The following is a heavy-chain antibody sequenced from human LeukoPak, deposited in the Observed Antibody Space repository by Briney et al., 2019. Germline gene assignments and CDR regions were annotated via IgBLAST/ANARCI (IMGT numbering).Heavy chain of an antibody. CDR1: GYSISSGYY. Sequence: SETLSLTCAVSGYSISSGYYWGWIRQPPGKGLEWIGSIYHSGSTYYNPSLKSRVTISVDTSKNQFSLKLSSVTAADTAVYYCASLGYCSSTSCYKGVHAFDIWGQGTMVTVSS. J-gene: IGHJ3*02. CDR3: ASLGYCSSTSCYKGVHAFDI. D-gene: IGHD2-2*02. CDR2: IYHSGST. V-gene: IGHV4-38-2*01.